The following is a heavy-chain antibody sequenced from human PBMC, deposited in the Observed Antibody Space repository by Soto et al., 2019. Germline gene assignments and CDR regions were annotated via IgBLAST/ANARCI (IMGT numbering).Heavy chain of an antibody. V-gene: IGHV3-48*01. CDR2: ISSSSSTI. J-gene: IGHJ6*02. Sequence: GSLTLSCAASRFSFSSYSMNWVRQSAGKGLEWVSYISSSSSTIYYADSVKGRFSISRENDKNSLYLQMNSLRAEDTAVYYCVREAWFRSDLCMEVWGQGTTVTVSS. D-gene: IGHD3-10*01. CDR3: VREAWFRSDLCMEV. CDR1: RFSFSSYS.